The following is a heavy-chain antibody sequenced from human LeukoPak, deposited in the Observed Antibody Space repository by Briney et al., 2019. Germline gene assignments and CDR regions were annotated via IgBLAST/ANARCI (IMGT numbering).Heavy chain of an antibody. CDR1: GFTFSSYA. J-gene: IGHJ4*02. Sequence: QPGASLRLSCAASGFTFSSYAMSWVRQAPGKGLKWVSAISGSGGSTYYADSVKGRFTISRDNSKNTLYLQMNSLRAEDTAVYYCALGVRGVTFDYWGQGTLVTVSS. D-gene: IGHD3-10*01. V-gene: IGHV3-23*01. CDR2: ISGSGGST. CDR3: ALGVRGVTFDY.